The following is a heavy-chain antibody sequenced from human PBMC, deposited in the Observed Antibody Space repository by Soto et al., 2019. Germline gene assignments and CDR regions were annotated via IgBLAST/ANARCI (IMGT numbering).Heavy chain of an antibody. Sequence: QVQLQESGPGLVKPSGTLSLTCAVSGGSFTSNNWWTWVRQPPGQGLEWIGEISRTGSTNYNPSLRIRVTISLDKSENQFSLKVTSRTAADTAVYYCASRDPGTSVDYWGQGTLVTVSS. CDR2: ISRTGST. J-gene: IGHJ4*02. CDR1: GGSFTSNNW. D-gene: IGHD1-7*01. CDR3: ASRDPGTSVDY. V-gene: IGHV4-4*02.